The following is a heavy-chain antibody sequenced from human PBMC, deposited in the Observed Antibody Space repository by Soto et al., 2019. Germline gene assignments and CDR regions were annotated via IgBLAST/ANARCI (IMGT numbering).Heavy chain of an antibody. V-gene: IGHV4-31*03. CDR3: AISAVVPPDFVY. CDR2: ISYSGST. Sequence: QVQLQESGPGLVKPSQTLSLTCTVSGGSISSGGYYWSWIRQHPGKGLEWIGYISYSGSTYYNPSHKCRVTISVETTKNQFSLKLSSVTAADTAVYYGAISAVVPPDFVYWGQGTLVTVSS. D-gene: IGHD2-2*01. J-gene: IGHJ4*02. CDR1: GGSISSGGYY.